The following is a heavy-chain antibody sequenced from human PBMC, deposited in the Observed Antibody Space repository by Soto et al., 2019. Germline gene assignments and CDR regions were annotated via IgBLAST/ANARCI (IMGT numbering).Heavy chain of an antibody. CDR1: GFTVSSNY. Sequence: PGGSLRLSCAASGFTVSSNYMSWVRQAPGKGLEWVSVIYSGGNTYYADSVKGRFTISRDNSKNTLYLQMNSLRAEDTAVYYCAKDLSPITGHYYYYGMDVWGQGTTVTVSS. CDR2: IYSGGNT. J-gene: IGHJ6*02. V-gene: IGHV3-66*01. D-gene: IGHD1-20*01. CDR3: AKDLSPITGHYYYYGMDV.